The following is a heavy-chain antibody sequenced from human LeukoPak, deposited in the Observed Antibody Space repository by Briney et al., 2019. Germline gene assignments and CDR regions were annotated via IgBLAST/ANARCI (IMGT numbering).Heavy chain of an antibody. CDR3: AKGHRDGYKRGFDY. Sequence: PGGSLRLSCAASGFTFDDYAMHWVRQAPGKGLEWVSGISWNSGSIGYADSVKGRFTISRDNAKNSLYLQMNSLRAEDTALYYCAKGHRDGYKRGFDYWGQGTLVTVSS. CDR2: ISWNSGSI. V-gene: IGHV3-9*01. D-gene: IGHD5-24*01. J-gene: IGHJ4*02. CDR1: GFTFDDYA.